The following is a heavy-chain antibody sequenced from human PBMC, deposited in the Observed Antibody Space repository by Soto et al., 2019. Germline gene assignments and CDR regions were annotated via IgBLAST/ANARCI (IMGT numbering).Heavy chain of an antibody. D-gene: IGHD3-22*01. J-gene: IGHJ4*02. CDR1: GYTFTSYG. V-gene: IGHV1-18*01. CDR3: ARTYYFDSSGCPSDY. CDR2: ISAFNGDT. Sequence: QVQLVQSGAEVKKPGASVKVSCKASGYTFTSYGISWVRQAPGQGLEWMGWISAFNGDTNYAQNFQGRVTMTTDTSTSTAYIELRSLRSDDTAIYYCARTYYFDSSGCPSDYWGQGTLVTVSS.